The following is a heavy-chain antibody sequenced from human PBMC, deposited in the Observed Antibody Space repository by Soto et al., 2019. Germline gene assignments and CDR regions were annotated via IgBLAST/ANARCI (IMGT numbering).Heavy chain of an antibody. J-gene: IGHJ5*02. Sequence: GASVKVSCEVSGYTLTELSMHWVRQAPGKGLEWMGGFDPEDGETIYAQKFQGRVTMTEDTSTDTAYMELSSLRSEDTAVYYCATGIIAAAGTVWFDPWGQGTLVTVSS. CDR2: FDPEDGET. CDR3: ATGIIAAAGTVWFDP. V-gene: IGHV1-24*01. D-gene: IGHD6-13*01. CDR1: GYTLTELS.